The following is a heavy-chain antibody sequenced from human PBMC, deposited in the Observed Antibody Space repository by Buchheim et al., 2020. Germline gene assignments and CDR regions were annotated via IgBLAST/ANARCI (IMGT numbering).Heavy chain of an antibody. J-gene: IGHJ4*02. V-gene: IGHV3-33*01. Sequence: QVQLVESGGGVVQPGRSLRLSCAASGFTFSSYGMHWVRQAPGKGLEWVAVIWYDGSNKYYADSVKGRFTISRDNSKNTLYLQMNSLRAEDTAVYYCARGGHIVATIQFDYWGQGTL. CDR1: GFTFSSYG. CDR2: IWYDGSNK. CDR3: ARGGHIVATIQFDY. D-gene: IGHD5-12*01.